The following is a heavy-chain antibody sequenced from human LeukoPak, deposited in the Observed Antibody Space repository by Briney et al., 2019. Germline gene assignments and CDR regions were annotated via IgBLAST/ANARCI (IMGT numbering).Heavy chain of an antibody. Sequence: PGGSLRLSCAASGFTFSSYSMNWVRQAPGKGLEWDSSISSSSSYIYYADSVKGRFTISRDNAKNSLYLQMNSLRAEDTAVYYCARDYDSSGYYPHYYYYYGMDVWGQGTTVTVSS. CDR1: GFTFSSYS. V-gene: IGHV3-21*01. D-gene: IGHD3-22*01. J-gene: IGHJ6*02. CDR2: ISSSSSYI. CDR3: ARDYDSSGYYPHYYYYYGMDV.